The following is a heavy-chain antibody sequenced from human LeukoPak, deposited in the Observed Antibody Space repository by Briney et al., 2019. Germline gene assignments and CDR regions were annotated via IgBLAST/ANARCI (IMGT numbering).Heavy chain of an antibody. CDR1: GFTFSTYA. D-gene: IGHD1-14*01. J-gene: IGHJ4*02. Sequence: GGSLRLSCADSGFTFSTYAMSWVRQAPGKGLEWVSATSGSGGSKYSADSVKGRFTISRDNSKNTLYLQMNSLRDEDTAVYYCAKDRPHPSAEPTNFDYWGQGTLVTVSS. CDR3: AKDRPHPSAEPTNFDY. CDR2: TSGSGGSK. V-gene: IGHV3-23*01.